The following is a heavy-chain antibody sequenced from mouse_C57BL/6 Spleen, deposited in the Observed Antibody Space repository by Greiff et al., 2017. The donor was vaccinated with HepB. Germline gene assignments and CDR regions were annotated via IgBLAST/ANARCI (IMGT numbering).Heavy chain of an antibody. Sequence: VQLQESGAELVKPGASVKISCKASGYAFSSYWMNWVKQRPGKGLEWIGQIYPGDGDTNYNGKFKGKATLTADKSSSTAYMQISSLTSEDYAVYFCARGGLRPPMDYWGQGTSVTVSS. CDR3: ARGGLRPPMDY. J-gene: IGHJ4*01. V-gene: IGHV1-80*01. D-gene: IGHD2-4*01. CDR1: GYAFSSYW. CDR2: IYPGDGDT.